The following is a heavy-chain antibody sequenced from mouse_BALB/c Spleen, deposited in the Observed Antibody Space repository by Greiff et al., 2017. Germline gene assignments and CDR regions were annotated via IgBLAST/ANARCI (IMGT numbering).Heavy chain of an antibody. J-gene: IGHJ3*01. Sequence: VQLQQSGPELVKPGASVKMSCKASGYTFTSYVMHWVKQKPGQGLEWIGYINPYNDGTKYNEKFKGKATLTSDKSSSTAYMELSSLTSEDSAVYYCARDDGYYVEGFAYWGQGTLVTVSA. CDR3: ARDDGYYVEGFAY. D-gene: IGHD2-3*01. CDR1: GYTFTSYV. V-gene: IGHV1-14*01. CDR2: INPYNDGT.